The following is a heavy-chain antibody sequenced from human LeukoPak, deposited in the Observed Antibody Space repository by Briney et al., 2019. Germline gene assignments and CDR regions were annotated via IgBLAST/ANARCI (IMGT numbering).Heavy chain of an antibody. V-gene: IGHV3-74*01. J-gene: IGHJ6*03. D-gene: IGHD2-21*02. CDR1: GFTLRNYW. CDR2: INGDGTSA. Sequence: PGGSLRLFCAASGFTLRNYWMYWVRQTPGKGLLWVSRINGDGTSATYAGSVKGRFTISRDNAKNTLYLQMNSLRAEDTAVYYCARVAYCGGDCYSLDYYYMDVWGKGTTVTVSS. CDR3: ARVAYCGGDCYSLDYYYMDV.